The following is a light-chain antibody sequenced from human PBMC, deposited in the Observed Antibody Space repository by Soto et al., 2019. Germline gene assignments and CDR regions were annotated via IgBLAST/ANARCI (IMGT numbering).Light chain of an antibody. V-gene: IGLV1-51*01. Sequence: QSVLTQPPSVSAAPGQKVTISCSGSSSNSGNNYVSWYQQVPGTAPKLLIYDNNKRPSGNPDRFSGSKSGTSATLGISGLQTGDEADYYCGTWDSSLSVHVFGTGTKVTVL. CDR3: GTWDSSLSVHV. CDR1: SSNSGNNY. CDR2: DNN. J-gene: IGLJ1*01.